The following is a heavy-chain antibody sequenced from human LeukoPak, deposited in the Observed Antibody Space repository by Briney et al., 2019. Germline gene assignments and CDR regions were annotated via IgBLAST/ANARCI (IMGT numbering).Heavy chain of an antibody. Sequence: ASVKVSCKTSIYTFSAYYTHWVRQAPGQGLEWMGVINPSGDSTSYAQKFQGRVTVTRDPSTDTVYMELSSLTSEDTAVYYCTRDLRGDSNWFDPWGQGTLVTSPQ. CDR1: IYTFSAYY. D-gene: IGHD3-9*01. V-gene: IGHV1-46*01. CDR2: INPSGDST. CDR3: TRDLRGDSNWFDP. J-gene: IGHJ5*02.